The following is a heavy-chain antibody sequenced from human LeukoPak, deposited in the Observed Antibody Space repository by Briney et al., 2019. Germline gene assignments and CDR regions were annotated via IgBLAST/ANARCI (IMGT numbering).Heavy chain of an antibody. CDR3: ARGRTIFGVADDFDY. CDR2: IYPVDSDT. V-gene: IGHV5-51*01. CDR1: GYSFTSYW. J-gene: IGHJ4*02. Sequence: GESLKISCKGSGYSFTSYWIGWVRQMPGKGLEWMGIIYPVDSDTRYSPSFQGQVTISADKSISTAYLQWSSLKASDTAMYYCARGRTIFGVADDFDYWGQGTLVTVSS. D-gene: IGHD3-3*01.